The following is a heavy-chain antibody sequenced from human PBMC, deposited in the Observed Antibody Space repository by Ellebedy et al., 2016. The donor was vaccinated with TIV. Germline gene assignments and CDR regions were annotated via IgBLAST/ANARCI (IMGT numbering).Heavy chain of an antibody. J-gene: IGHJ6*03. CDR1: GDSISPYY. V-gene: IGHV4-59*01. CDR3: ARQHDPKYNNDMDV. Sequence: MPGGSLRLSCTVSGDSISPYYWNWIRQPPGKGLEWIGYIHYSGSANYNPSLKSRVTISVDTSKNQFSLNLSSVTTADTAMYYCARQHDPKYNNDMDVWGKGTTVTVSS. CDR2: IHYSGSA.